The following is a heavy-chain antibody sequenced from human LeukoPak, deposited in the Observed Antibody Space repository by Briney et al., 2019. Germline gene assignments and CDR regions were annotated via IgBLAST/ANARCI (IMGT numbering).Heavy chain of an antibody. CDR3: ATPSRGHAFDI. J-gene: IGHJ3*02. CDR2: FIPILRTP. Sequence: SVKVSCKTSGGTVSSFALSWMRQAPGQGPEWMGGFIPILRTPKDAQKFQGRVTITTDESTDTLYMELSGLRVEDTAVYYCATPSRGHAFDIWGQGTRVTVSP. CDR1: GGTVSSFA. V-gene: IGHV1-69*05. D-gene: IGHD3-10*01.